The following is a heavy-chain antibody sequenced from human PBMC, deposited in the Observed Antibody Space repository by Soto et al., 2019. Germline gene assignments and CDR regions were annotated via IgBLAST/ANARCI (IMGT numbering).Heavy chain of an antibody. J-gene: IGHJ6*02. Sequence: EEKLLESGGGSVQPGGSLRLSCAASGFTFSNYWMHWVRQAPGKGLVWVSRINIDGSGTTYADSVKGRFTISRDNAKKTVFLEMKNLRAEDTAVYYCARDSYAPHVWGQGTTVTVSS. CDR2: INIDGSGT. D-gene: IGHD4-17*01. CDR1: GFTFSNYW. V-gene: IGHV3-74*03. CDR3: ARDSYAPHV.